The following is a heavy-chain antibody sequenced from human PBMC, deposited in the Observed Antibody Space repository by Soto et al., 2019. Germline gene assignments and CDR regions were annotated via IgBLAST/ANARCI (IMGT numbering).Heavy chain of an antibody. V-gene: IGHV3-30*03. CDR2: ISYDGSNQ. Sequence: QVQLVESGGGVVQPGRSLRLSCAASGFTFSNYGMHWVRQARGKGLEWVAVISYDGSNQNYADSVKGRFTISRDNFKNTLYLQMSSLRAEDTAVYYCARAVDYGDMDYWGQGTLVTVSS. J-gene: IGHJ4*02. CDR1: GFTFSNYG. D-gene: IGHD4-17*01. CDR3: ARAVDYGDMDY.